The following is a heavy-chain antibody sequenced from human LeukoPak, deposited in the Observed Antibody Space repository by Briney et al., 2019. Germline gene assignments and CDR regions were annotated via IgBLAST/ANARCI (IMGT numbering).Heavy chain of an antibody. V-gene: IGHV3-15*01. Sequence: GGSLRLSCAASGFTFSNAWMSWVRQAPGKGLEWVGRIKSKTDGGTTDYAAPVKGRFTISRDDSKNTLYLQMNSLKTEDTAVYYCAKDFYSSGWVAGSGWFDPWGQGTLVTVSS. J-gene: IGHJ5*02. CDR3: AKDFYSSGWVAGSGWFDP. D-gene: IGHD6-19*01. CDR2: IKSKTDGGTT. CDR1: GFTFSNAW.